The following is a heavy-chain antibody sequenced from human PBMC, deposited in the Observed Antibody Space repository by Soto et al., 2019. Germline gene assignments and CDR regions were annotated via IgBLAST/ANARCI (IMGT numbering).Heavy chain of an antibody. CDR1: GYTFTSYA. J-gene: IGHJ5*02. D-gene: IGHD2-2*03. V-gene: IGHV1-3*01. CDR2: INVGNGNT. Sequence: QVQLVQSGAEVKKPGASVKVSCKASGYTFTSYAMHWVRQPPGQRLERMGWINVGNGNTKYSQKFQGRVTITRDTSASTAYMELSSLRSEDTAVYYCARDRVSVDIVVVPAAMSVWFDPWGQGTLVTVSS. CDR3: ARDRVSVDIVVVPAAMSVWFDP.